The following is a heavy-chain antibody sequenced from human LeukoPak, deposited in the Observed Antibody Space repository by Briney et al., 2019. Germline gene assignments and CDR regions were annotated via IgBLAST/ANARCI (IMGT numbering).Heavy chain of an antibody. Sequence: ASVKVSCKASGYTFTGYYMHWVRQAPGQGLEWMGIINPSGGSTSYAQKFQGRVTMTRDMSTSTVYMELSSLRSEDTAVYYCARGIMITFGGVIDYYYYYYMDVWGKGTTVTVSS. CDR1: GYTFTGYY. V-gene: IGHV1-46*01. J-gene: IGHJ6*03. CDR2: INPSGGST. D-gene: IGHD3-16*02. CDR3: ARGIMITFGGVIDYYYYYYMDV.